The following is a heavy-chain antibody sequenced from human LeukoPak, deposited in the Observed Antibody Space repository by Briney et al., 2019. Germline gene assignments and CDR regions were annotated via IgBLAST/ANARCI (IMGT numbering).Heavy chain of an antibody. CDR1: GGSVRDYY. V-gene: IGHV4-59*02. D-gene: IGHD7-27*01. J-gene: IGHJ4*02. CDR2: IYHTGST. CDR3: ASRKLGNDY. Sequence: PSETLSLTCTIAGGSVRDYYGSWIRQSPGRGLEWIGYIYHTGSTSYSPSLKSRVTISADTSQNRFSLKLSSVTAADTAVYYCASRKLGNDYWGQGTLVTVSS.